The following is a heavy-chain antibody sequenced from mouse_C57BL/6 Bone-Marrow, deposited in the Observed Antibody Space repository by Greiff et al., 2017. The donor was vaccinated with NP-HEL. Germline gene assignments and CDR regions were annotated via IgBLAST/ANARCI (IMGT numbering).Heavy chain of an antibody. Sequence: VQRVESGAELARPGASVKLSCKASGYTFTSYGISWVKQRTGQGLEWIGEIYPRSGNTYYNEKFKGKATLTADKSSSTAYMELRSLTSEDSAVYFCARKAYYYGSKGYAMDYWGQGTSVTVSS. V-gene: IGHV1-81*01. CDR3: ARKAYYYGSKGYAMDY. CDR1: GYTFTSYG. D-gene: IGHD1-1*01. J-gene: IGHJ4*01. CDR2: IYPRSGNT.